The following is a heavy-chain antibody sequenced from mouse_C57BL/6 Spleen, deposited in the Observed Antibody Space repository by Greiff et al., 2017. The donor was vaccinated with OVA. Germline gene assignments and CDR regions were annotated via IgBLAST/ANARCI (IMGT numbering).Heavy chain of an antibody. CDR2: ISDDGSN. Sequence: ESGPGLVKPSQSLSLTCSVTGYSITSGYYWNWIRQFPGNKLEWMGYISDDGSNNYNPSLKNRISITRDTSKNQFFLKLNSVTTEDTATYYCSRMVTHLDDWGQGTTLTVSS. D-gene: IGHD2-2*01. CDR1: GYSITSGYY. J-gene: IGHJ2*01. V-gene: IGHV3-6*01. CDR3: SRMVTHLDD.